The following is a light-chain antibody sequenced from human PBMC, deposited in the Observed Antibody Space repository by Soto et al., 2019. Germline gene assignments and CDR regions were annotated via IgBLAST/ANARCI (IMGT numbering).Light chain of an antibody. V-gene: IGKV3D-20*02. CDR3: QQRSNWPT. J-gene: IGKJ5*01. CDR1: QSVSGMY. Sequence: EVVLPQSPGNLSLSPGESATLSCRASQSVSGMYLAWYQQKPGQAPRLLIYGTSNRATGIPDRFSGSGSGTDFTLTISSLEPEDFAVYYCQQRSNWPTFGQGTRLEIK. CDR2: GTS.